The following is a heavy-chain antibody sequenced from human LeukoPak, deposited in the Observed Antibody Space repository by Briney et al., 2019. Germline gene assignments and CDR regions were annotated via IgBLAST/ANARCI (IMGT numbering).Heavy chain of an antibody. CDR1: GFTFSSYG. V-gene: IGHV3-30*18. J-gene: IGHJ4*02. CDR3: AKPGTFSGSYHLHHFDY. D-gene: IGHD3-10*01. Sequence: PGGSLRLSCAASGFTFSSYGMHWVRQAPGKGLEWVAVISYDGSNKYYADSVKGRFTISRDNSKNTLYLQMNSLRAEDRAVYYCAKPGTFSGSYHLHHFDYWGQGTLVTVSS. CDR2: ISYDGSNK.